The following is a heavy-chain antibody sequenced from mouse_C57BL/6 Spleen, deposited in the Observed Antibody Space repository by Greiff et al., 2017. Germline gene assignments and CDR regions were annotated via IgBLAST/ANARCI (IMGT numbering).Heavy chain of an antibody. CDR3: ATYYEGY. CDR2: INPNNGGT. J-gene: IGHJ2*01. D-gene: IGHD2-10*01. V-gene: IGHV1-26*01. CDR1: GYTFTDYY. Sequence: VQLQQSGPELVKPGASVKISCKASGYTFTDYYMNWVKQSHGKSLEWIGDINPNNGGTSYNQKFKGKATLTVDKSSSTAYMELRSLTSEDSAVYYCATYYEGYWGQGTTFTVSS.